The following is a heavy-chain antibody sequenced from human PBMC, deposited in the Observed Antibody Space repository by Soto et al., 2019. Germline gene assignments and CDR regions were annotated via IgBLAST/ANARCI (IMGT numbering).Heavy chain of an antibody. V-gene: IGHV1-18*04. Sequence: QVQLVQSGAEVKKPGASVKVSCKASGYTFTIYGISWVRQAPGRGLEWMGWISGYNGNTDYAQNLQDRVTLTTDASTSSVYMETRSLRSDDTAVYYCARVDYHYSSGYYGYWGQGTLITVSS. CDR2: ISGYNGNT. J-gene: IGHJ4*02. D-gene: IGHD3-22*01. CDR3: ARVDYHYSSGYYGY. CDR1: GYTFTIYG.